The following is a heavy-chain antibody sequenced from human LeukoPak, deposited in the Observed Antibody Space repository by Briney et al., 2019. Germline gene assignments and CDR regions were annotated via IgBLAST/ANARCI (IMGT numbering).Heavy chain of an antibody. CDR2: ISYDGSNK. CDR3: ARDADTYYYDSSGYFGY. J-gene: IGHJ4*02. V-gene: IGHV3-30*03. D-gene: IGHD3-22*01. CDR1: GFTFSSYA. Sequence: PGGSLRLSCAASGFTFSSYAMSWVRQAPGKGLEWVAVISYDGSNKYYADSVKGRFTISRDNAKNSLYLQMNSLRAEDTAVYYCARDADTYYYDSSGYFGYWGQGTLVTVSS.